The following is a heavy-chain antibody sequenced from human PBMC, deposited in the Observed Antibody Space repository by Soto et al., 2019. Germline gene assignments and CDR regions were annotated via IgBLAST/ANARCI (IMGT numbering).Heavy chain of an antibody. CDR1: GFTVTYST. J-gene: IGHJ4*02. V-gene: IGHV1-58*02. CDR3: AAGGLVAAAGDFDY. D-gene: IGHD6-13*01. CDR2: IVVGSGST. Sequence: QMQLVQSGPEVRKPGTSVKVSCKASGFTVTYSTMQWVRQARGQRLEWIGWIVVGSGSTNYAQNFQERVTFTRDMSTSTAYMELSSLRSEDTAVYYCAAGGLVAAAGDFDYWGQGTLVTVSS.